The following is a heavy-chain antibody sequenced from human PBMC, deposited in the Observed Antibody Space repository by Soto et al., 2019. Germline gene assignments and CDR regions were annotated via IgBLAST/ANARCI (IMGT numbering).Heavy chain of an antibody. D-gene: IGHD6-19*01. Sequence: ASVKVSCKASGYTFTSYAMHWVRQAPGQRLEWMGWINAGNGNTKYSQKFQGRVTITRDTSASTAYMELSSLRSEDTAVYYCATGIGIAVATDAFDIWGQGTMVTV. CDR1: GYTFTSYA. CDR2: INAGNGNT. J-gene: IGHJ3*02. V-gene: IGHV1-3*01. CDR3: ATGIGIAVATDAFDI.